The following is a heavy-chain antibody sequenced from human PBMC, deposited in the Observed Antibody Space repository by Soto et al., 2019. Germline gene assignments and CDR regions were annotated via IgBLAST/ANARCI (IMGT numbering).Heavy chain of an antibody. CDR1: GGTFSTYT. Sequence: QVQLVQSGAEVKKPGSSVKVSCKASGGTFSTYTITWVRQAPGQGLEWMGRITPIIGIINYAQKFQGRVTITADXXXGXAYMELTRLRSDDTAVYYCAGDPDSHYNDSHASSYPWGQGTLVTVSS. CDR2: ITPIIGII. J-gene: IGHJ5*02. D-gene: IGHD3-22*01. V-gene: IGHV1-69*08. CDR3: AGDPDSHYNDSHASSYP.